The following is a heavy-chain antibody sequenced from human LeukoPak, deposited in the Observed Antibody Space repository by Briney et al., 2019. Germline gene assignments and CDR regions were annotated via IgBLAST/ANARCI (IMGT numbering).Heavy chain of an antibody. CDR1: GFTFSSYG. Sequence: PGGSLRLSCAASGFTFSSYGMHWVRQAPGKGLEWVAVISYDGSNKYYVDSVKGRFTISRDNSKNTLYLQMNSLRAEDTAVYYCAKDVVVVIRHNFDYWGQGTLVTVSS. D-gene: IGHD3-22*01. J-gene: IGHJ4*02. CDR2: ISYDGSNK. CDR3: AKDVVVVIRHNFDY. V-gene: IGHV3-30*18.